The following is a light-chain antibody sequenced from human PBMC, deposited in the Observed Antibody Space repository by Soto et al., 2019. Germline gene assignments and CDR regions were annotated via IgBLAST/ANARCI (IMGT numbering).Light chain of an antibody. Sequence: QSALTQPPSASGSPGQSVTISCTGTSSDVGGYNSVSWYQQHPGKAPKLIIYEVSQRPSGVPDRFSGSKSGNTASLTVSGLQAEDEADYYCSSYAGNTNLIFGGGTKLTAL. V-gene: IGLV2-8*01. J-gene: IGLJ2*01. CDR3: SSYAGNTNLI. CDR1: SSDVGGYNS. CDR2: EVS.